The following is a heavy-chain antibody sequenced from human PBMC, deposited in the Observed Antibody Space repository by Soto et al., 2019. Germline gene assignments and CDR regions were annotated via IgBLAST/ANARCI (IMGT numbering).Heavy chain of an antibody. J-gene: IGHJ6*02. CDR3: ARKKVAQGYFYGFDV. V-gene: IGHV4-39*07. CDR1: GGSISSSSYY. Sequence: PSETLSLTCTVSGGSISSSSYYWGWIPQPPGKGLEWIGRIYYSGSTNYNPSFKSRVTISVDKSKTQLSLQLSSVTAADTAVYYCARKKVAQGYFYGFDVWGQGTTVTVSS. D-gene: IGHD2-15*01. CDR2: IYYSGST.